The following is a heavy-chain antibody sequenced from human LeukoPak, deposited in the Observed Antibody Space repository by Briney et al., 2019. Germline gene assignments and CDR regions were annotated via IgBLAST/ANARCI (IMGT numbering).Heavy chain of an antibody. CDR1: GFTFSSYA. V-gene: IGHV3-23*01. CDR2: ISGSGGST. CDR3: ASPFETIIAAAALADY. D-gene: IGHD6-13*01. Sequence: GGSLRLSCAASGFTFSSYAMSWVRQAPGKGLEWVSAISGSGGSTYYADSVKGRFTISRDNSKNTLYLQMNSLRAEDTAVYYCASPFETIIAAAALADYWGQGTLVTVSS. J-gene: IGHJ4*02.